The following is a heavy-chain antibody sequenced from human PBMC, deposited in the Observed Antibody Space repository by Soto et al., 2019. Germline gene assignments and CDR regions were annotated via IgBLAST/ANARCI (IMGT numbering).Heavy chain of an antibody. D-gene: IGHD3-22*01. V-gene: IGHV4-59*01. CDR1: GDSISSYY. CDR3: ALRSMAVVPEY. CDR2: LYYGRSA. Sequence: QVQLQESGPGLVKPSETLSLTCAVSGDSISSYYCMWIRQPPGKGLESIGYLYYGRSANYNPSLKSRVTLSVDTSTNQCSRTLSSMSAADTAVYYCALRSMAVVPEYWGQGTLVTVSS. J-gene: IGHJ4*02.